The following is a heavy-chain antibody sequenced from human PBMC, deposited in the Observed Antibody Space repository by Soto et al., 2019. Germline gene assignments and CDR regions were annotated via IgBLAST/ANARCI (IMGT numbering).Heavy chain of an antibody. CDR1: GYIFSRYD. D-gene: IGHD5-18*01. CDR3: ARAAGMVALDY. V-gene: IGHV1-3*05. J-gene: IGHJ4*02. CDR2: MNAGNGNT. Sequence: QVQLVQSGAEEKKPGASVKVSCKASGYIFSRYDIHWVRQAPGQRLEWMGWMNAGNGNTRYSREFQARVTFTRDTAASTGYMELSSLRSEDTAVYYCARAAGMVALDYWGQGTLVTVSS.